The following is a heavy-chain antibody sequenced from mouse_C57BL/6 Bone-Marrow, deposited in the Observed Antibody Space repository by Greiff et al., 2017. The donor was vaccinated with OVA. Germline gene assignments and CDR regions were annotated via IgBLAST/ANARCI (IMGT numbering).Heavy chain of an antibody. CDR2: IHPNSGST. J-gene: IGHJ2*01. CDR1: GYTFTSYW. CDR3: ARFRARGSSY. Sequence: VQLQQPGAELVKPGASVKLSCKASGYTFTSYWMHWVKQRPGQGLEWIGMIHPNSGSTNYNEKFKSKATLTVDKSSSTAYKQLSSLTSEDSAVYYFARFRARGSSYWGQGTTLTVSS. V-gene: IGHV1-64*01. D-gene: IGHD1-1*01.